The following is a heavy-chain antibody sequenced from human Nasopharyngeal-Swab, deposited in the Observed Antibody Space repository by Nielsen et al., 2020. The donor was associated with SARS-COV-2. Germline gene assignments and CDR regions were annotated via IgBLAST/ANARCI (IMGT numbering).Heavy chain of an antibody. Sequence: WARQAPGQGLEWMGWSSTNTGNPTYAQGFTGRFVFSLDTTVSTAYLQISSLKAEDTAVYFCARFTRERPRAGFDYWGQGTLVTVSS. J-gene: IGHJ4*02. CDR2: SSTNTGNP. CDR3: ARFTRERPRAGFDY. D-gene: IGHD6-19*01. V-gene: IGHV7-4-1*02.